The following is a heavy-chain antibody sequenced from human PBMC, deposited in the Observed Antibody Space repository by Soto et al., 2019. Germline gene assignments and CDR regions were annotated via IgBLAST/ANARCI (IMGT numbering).Heavy chain of an antibody. V-gene: IGHV3-9*01. D-gene: IGHD3-10*01. Sequence: PGGSLRLSCAASGFTFDDYAMHWVRQAPGKGLEWVSGISWNSGSIGYADSVKGRFTISRDNAKNSLYLQMNSLRAEDTALYYCAKDYYGSGSYMGWLDPWGQGTLVTVSS. CDR2: ISWNSGSI. CDR1: GFTFDDYA. CDR3: AKDYYGSGSYMGWLDP. J-gene: IGHJ5*02.